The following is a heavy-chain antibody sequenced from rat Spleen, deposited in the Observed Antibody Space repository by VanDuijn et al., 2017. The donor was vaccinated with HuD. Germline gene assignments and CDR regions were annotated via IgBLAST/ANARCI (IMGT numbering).Heavy chain of an antibody. CDR2: INTDGGST. CDR1: GFTFNNYW. CDR3: TREETLYWYFDF. D-gene: IGHD3-4*01. Sequence: EVQLVESGGGQVQPGRSLKLSCVASGFTFNNYWMTWIRQAPGKGLEWVSSINTDGGSTYYRDSVKGRFTISRDNAKSTLYLQMNSLRSEDTATYYCTREETLYWYFDFWGPGTMVTVSS. V-gene: IGHV5-31*01. J-gene: IGHJ1*01.